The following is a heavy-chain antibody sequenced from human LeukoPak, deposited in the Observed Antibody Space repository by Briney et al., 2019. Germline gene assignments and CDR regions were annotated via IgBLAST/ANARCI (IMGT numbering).Heavy chain of an antibody. D-gene: IGHD6-6*01. J-gene: IGHJ4*02. CDR2: ISSSSSTI. V-gene: IGHV3-48*01. CDR3: ARVGVIAARPGPDFDY. Sequence: GGSLRLSCAASGFSFRSYSMNWVRQAPGRRLEWVSYISSSSSTIYYADSVKGRFTISRDNAKNSLYLQMNSLRAEDTAVYYCARVGVIAARPGPDFDYWGQGTLVTVSS. CDR1: GFSFRSYS.